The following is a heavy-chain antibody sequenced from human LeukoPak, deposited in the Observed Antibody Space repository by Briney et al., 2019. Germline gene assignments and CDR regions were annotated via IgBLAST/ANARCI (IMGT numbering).Heavy chain of an antibody. V-gene: IGHV4-39*01. D-gene: IGHD3-22*01. J-gene: IGHJ4*02. CDR3: ARHVYSSGYYYTYYFDY. CDR1: GGSISSSSYY. Sequence: SETLSLTCTVSGGSISSSSYYWGWIRQPPGKGLEWIGSIYYSGSPYYNPSLKGRVTISVDTSKNQFSLQLSSVTAADTAVYYCARHVYSSGYYYTYYFDYWGQGTLVTVSS. CDR2: IYYSGSP.